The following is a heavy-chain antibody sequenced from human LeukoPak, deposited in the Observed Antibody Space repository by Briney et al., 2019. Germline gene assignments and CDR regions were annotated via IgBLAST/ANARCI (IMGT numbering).Heavy chain of an antibody. Sequence: GASVKVSCKASGYTFTNYAMHWVRLAPGQRLEWMGWDNGDNGNTESSQKFQGRVTITWDTSATTAYMELSSLRSEDTAVYYCARGGPNRSGWTLDYWGQGTLVTVSS. V-gene: IGHV1-3*01. D-gene: IGHD6-19*01. CDR2: DNGDNGNT. CDR1: GYTFTNYA. J-gene: IGHJ4*02. CDR3: ARGGPNRSGWTLDY.